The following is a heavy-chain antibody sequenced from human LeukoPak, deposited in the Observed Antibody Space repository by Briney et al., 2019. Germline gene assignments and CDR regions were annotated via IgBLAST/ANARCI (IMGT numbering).Heavy chain of an antibody. CDR3: ARVREPLLVDY. Sequence: EASVKVPCKASGYTFTSYGISWVRQAPGQGLEWMGWISAYNGNTNYAQKLQGRVTMTTDTSTSTAYMELRSLRSDDTAVYYCARVREPLLVDYWGQGTLVTVSS. J-gene: IGHJ4*02. CDR1: GYTFTSYG. CDR2: ISAYNGNT. V-gene: IGHV1-18*01. D-gene: IGHD6-6*01.